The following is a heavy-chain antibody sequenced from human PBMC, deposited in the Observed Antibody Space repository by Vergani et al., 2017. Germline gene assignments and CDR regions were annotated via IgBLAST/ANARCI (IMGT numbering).Heavy chain of an antibody. CDR2: INPNSGGK. J-gene: IGHJ4*02. Sequence: QVQLVQSWAEVKKPGASVKVSCKASGYTLTGYYMHWVRPAPGQGLEWMGWINPNSGGKNYAQKFQGRVTMTRGTCIGPAYMELSRLRCDDTGVYYCARDPYCSGGSCNDYCGQGTLVTVSS. D-gene: IGHD2-15*01. V-gene: IGHV1-2*02. CDR3: ARDPYCSGGSCNDY. CDR1: GYTLTGYY.